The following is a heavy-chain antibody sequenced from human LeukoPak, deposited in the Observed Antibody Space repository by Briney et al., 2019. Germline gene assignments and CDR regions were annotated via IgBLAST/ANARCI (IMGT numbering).Heavy chain of an antibody. CDR1: GGSISSGSSY. V-gene: IGHV4-61*02. Sequence: PSETLSLTCTVSGGSISSGSSYWSWIRLPAGKGLEWIGRIYTSGSTNYNPSLKSRVTISVDTSKNQFSLKLSSVTAADTAVYYCARADGMVRGVIDYWGQGTLVTVSS. J-gene: IGHJ4*02. CDR3: ARADGMVRGVIDY. D-gene: IGHD3-10*01. CDR2: IYTSGST.